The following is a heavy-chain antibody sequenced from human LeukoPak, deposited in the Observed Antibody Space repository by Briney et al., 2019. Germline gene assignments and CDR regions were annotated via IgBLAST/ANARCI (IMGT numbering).Heavy chain of an antibody. V-gene: IGHV4-34*01. CDR1: GGSFSGYY. Sequence: ASETLSLTCAVYGGSFSGYYWSWIRQPPGKGLEWVGEINHSGSTNYNPSLKSRVTISVDTSKTQFSLKLSSVTAADTAVYYCARLIAVAGTRGADYWGQGTLVTVSS. J-gene: IGHJ4*02. CDR3: ARLIAVAGTRGADY. D-gene: IGHD6-19*01. CDR2: INHSGST.